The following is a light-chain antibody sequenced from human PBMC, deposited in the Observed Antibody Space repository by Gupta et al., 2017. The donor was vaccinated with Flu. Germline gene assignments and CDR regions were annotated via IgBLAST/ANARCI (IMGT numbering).Light chain of an antibody. Sequence: EIVLTQSPGTLFLSPGERATLSCRASHSISNNYVAWYQQKGGQAPRLHIYGASNRAAGVPDRFSGSGSGTDFTLTITRLEPEDSGVFYCQQYGGSPGTFGQGTKLQIK. CDR1: HSISNNY. V-gene: IGKV3-20*01. CDR2: GAS. CDR3: QQYGGSPGT. J-gene: IGKJ2*01.